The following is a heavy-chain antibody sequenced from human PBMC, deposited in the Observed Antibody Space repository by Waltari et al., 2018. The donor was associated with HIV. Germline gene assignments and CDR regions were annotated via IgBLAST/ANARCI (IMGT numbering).Heavy chain of an antibody. CDR2: ITFYGICK. V-gene: IGHV3-30*03. CDR3: ARPQDRGFWSVYSSAGDV. Sequence: QVQLVESGGGVVQPGRSLRLSCAASGFTFSSYVMHWVSQAPGKGLEWVAVITFYGICKDSADSVKGRFTISRDNSKNTLYLQMNSLRPEDAAVYYWARPQDRGFWSVYSSAGDVWCQGTTVTVSS. J-gene: IGHJ6*02. CDR1: GFTFSSYV. D-gene: IGHD3-3*01.